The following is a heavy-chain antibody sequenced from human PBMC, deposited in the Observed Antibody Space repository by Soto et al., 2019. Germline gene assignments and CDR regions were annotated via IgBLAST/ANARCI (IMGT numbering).Heavy chain of an antibody. CDR3: ARGSVKILKYSDLVPGYSAPAFDY. Sequence: QVQLVQSGAEVKKPGASVKVSCQASGYTFTTSTMHWVRQAPGQRLEWMGWINAGNGHTKYSQKFQGRVTITRDTSVSTAYIELSSLTSEDTAVFYCARGSVKILKYSDLVPGYSAPAFDYWGQGTLVTVSS. D-gene: IGHD2-21*01. V-gene: IGHV1-3*01. CDR1: GYTFTTST. CDR2: INAGNGHT. J-gene: IGHJ4*02.